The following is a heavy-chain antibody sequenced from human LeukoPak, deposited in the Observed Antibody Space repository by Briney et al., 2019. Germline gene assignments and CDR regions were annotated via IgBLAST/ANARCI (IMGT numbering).Heavy chain of an antibody. CDR2: ISYTEGT. CDR1: GGSISSYF. J-gene: IGHJ4*02. Sequence: SETPSLTCTVSGGSISSYFWSWIRQPPGKGLEWIGYISYTEGTNYNPSLKSRVTISVDTSKNHFSLELFSVTAADTAVYYCARKAGDHWGQGTLVTVSS. V-gene: IGHV4-59*01. CDR3: ARKAGDH.